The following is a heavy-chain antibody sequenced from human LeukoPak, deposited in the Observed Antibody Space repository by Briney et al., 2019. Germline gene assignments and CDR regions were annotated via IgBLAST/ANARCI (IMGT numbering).Heavy chain of an antibody. CDR1: GYTFTSYG. D-gene: IGHD6-13*01. V-gene: IGHV1-18*01. Sequence: ASVKVSCKASGYTFTSYGISWVRQAPGQGLEWMGWISAYNGNTNYAQKLQGRVTMTTDTSTSTAYMELRSLRSDDTAVYYCAHHFSGYSSSWDNWFDPWGQGTLVTVSS. CDR2: ISAYNGNT. CDR3: AHHFSGYSSSWDNWFDP. J-gene: IGHJ5*02.